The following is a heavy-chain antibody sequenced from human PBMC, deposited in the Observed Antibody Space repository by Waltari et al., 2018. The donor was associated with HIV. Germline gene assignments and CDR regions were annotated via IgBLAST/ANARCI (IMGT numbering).Heavy chain of an antibody. J-gene: IGHJ6*01. CDR1: GGSFSGYY. D-gene: IGHD6-19*01. CDR3: ARDSAPGLAVDDDDGEFFYYGLDV. Sequence: QVHLEQWGTGLLRPSETLSLTCAVYGGSFSGYYWSWIRQSPGRGLEWIGEVNHVGRTNYSPSLKGRVTVSVDTSKNQFSLTMRSVIAADTAVYYCARDSAPGLAVDDDDGEFFYYGLDVWGQGTTVTVSS. V-gene: IGHV4-34*01. CDR2: VNHVGRT.